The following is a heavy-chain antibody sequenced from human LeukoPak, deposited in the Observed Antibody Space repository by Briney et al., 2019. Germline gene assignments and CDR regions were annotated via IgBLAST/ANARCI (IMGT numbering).Heavy chain of an antibody. V-gene: IGHV4-59*01. Sequence: SETLSLTCTVSGGSISSYYWSWIRQPPGKGLEWIGYIYYSGSTNYNPSLKSRVTISVDTSKNQFSLKLSSVTAADTAVYYCARMGGYCSGGSCYDNWFDPWGRGTLVTVSS. CDR3: ARMGGYCSGGSCYDNWFDP. CDR1: GGSISSYY. D-gene: IGHD2-15*01. J-gene: IGHJ5*02. CDR2: IYYSGST.